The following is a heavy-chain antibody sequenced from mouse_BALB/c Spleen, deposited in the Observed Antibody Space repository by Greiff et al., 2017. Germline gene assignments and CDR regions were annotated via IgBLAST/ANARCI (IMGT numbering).Heavy chain of an antibody. J-gene: IGHJ4*01. D-gene: IGHD2-2*01. CDR3: ARGGGYDEGAMDY. CDR1: GFNIKDTY. CDR2: IDPANGNT. Sequence: VQLKQSGAELVKPGASVKLSCTASGFNIKDTYMHWVKQRPEQGLEWIGRIDPANGNTKYDPKFQGKATITADTSSNTAYLQLSSLTSEDTAVYYCARGGGYDEGAMDYWGQGTSVTVSS. V-gene: IGHV14-3*02.